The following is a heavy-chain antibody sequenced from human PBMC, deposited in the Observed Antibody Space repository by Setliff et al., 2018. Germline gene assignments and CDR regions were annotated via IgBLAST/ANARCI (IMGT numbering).Heavy chain of an antibody. CDR3: ARAHTWSLPNDNSGYPGWFDP. CDR1: GGSSSSHY. V-gene: IGHV4-59*08. D-gene: IGHD3-22*01. J-gene: IGHJ5*02. CDR2: IHYSGTT. Sequence: SETLSLTCTVSGGSSSSHYWSWIRQPPGKGLEWIGYIHYSGTTNYNPSLKSRVTMSVDTSKNHVSLKLSSVTAADTAVYYCARAHTWSLPNDNSGYPGWFDPWGQGTLVTVSS.